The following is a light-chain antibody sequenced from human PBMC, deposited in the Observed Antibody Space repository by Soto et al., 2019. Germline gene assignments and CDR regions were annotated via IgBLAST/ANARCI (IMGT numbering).Light chain of an antibody. CDR3: HNYNNPPRP. V-gene: IGKV1-27*01. CDR2: AAS. CDR1: QGISNY. J-gene: IGKJ1*01. Sequence: DIQMNQSPSSLAASVGDTVTITCGGSQGISNYVAWYQQKPVQVPHLLNYAASTLLSGFPSRFSGSGSGTDFTLTISSLRPEDVATYYCHNYNNPPRPFGQGTKVEI.